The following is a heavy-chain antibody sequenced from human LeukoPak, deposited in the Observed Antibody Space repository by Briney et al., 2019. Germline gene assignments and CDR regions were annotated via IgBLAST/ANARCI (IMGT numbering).Heavy chain of an antibody. D-gene: IGHD3-22*01. J-gene: IGHJ5*02. V-gene: IGHV4-39*01. CDR3: ARRLIGFDT. CDR2: IHYSGTT. Sequence: SETLSLTCTVSGGSISSSSHYWGWIRQPPGRGLEWIGDIHYSGTTYYNPSLKSRVTISVDTSKNQFSLKLTSVTAADTAVYYCARRLIGFDTWGQGTLVTVSS. CDR1: GGSISSSSHY.